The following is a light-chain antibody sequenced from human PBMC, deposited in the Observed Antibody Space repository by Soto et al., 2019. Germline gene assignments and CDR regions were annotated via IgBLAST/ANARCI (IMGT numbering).Light chain of an antibody. Sequence: SYELTQPPSVSVAPGKTARITCGGNNIGSKSVHWYRQKPGQAPVLVIYYDSDRPSGIPERFSGSNSGNTATLTISRVEAGDEADYYCQLWDSSSDPLYVFGTGTKLTVL. V-gene: IGLV3-21*04. CDR3: QLWDSSSDPLYV. CDR2: YDS. CDR1: NIGSKS. J-gene: IGLJ1*01.